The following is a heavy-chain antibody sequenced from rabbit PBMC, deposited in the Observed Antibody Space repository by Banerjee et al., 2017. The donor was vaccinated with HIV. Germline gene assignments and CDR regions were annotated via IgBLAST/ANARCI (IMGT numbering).Heavy chain of an antibody. CDR3: ARVGGSADYNL. D-gene: IGHD1-1*01. Sequence: QSLEESGGDLVKPGASLTLTCKASGFDFSSNAMCWVRQAPGKGLEWIAYKNTGSSGSTYYANWAKGRFTISKTSSTTVTLQMTSLTAADTATYFCARVGGSADYNLWGQGTLVTVS. J-gene: IGHJ4*01. V-gene: IGHV1S40*01. CDR1: GFDFSSNA. CDR2: KNTGSSGST.